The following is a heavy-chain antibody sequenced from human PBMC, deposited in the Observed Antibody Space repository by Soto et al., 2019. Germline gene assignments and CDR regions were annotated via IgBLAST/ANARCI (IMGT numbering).Heavy chain of an antibody. V-gene: IGHV3-11*01. CDR1: GFTFTDYY. CDR2: IGDSGTKK. Sequence: QVRLVESGGGLVKPGGSLRLSCAASGFTFTDYYMSWIRQAPGRGLEWVSYIGDSGTKKYYADSVKGRITISRDNAKNSMFLQMNSLRPDDTAVYFCANGPLDYWGQGTLVTVSS. J-gene: IGHJ4*02. CDR3: ANGPLDY.